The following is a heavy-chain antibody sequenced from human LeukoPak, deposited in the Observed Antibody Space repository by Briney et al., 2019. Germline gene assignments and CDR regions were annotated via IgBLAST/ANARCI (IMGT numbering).Heavy chain of an antibody. CDR2: IGWNSGNI. V-gene: IGHV3-9*01. Sequence: GGSLRLSCAASGFTFDDYAMNWVRQAPGKGLAWVSGIGWNSGNIGYADSVKGRFTISRDNAKNSLYLQMNSLRSEDTAVYYCARDVDYANPRHDYWGQGTLVTVSS. J-gene: IGHJ4*02. CDR1: GFTFDDYA. CDR3: ARDVDYANPRHDY. D-gene: IGHD4/OR15-4a*01.